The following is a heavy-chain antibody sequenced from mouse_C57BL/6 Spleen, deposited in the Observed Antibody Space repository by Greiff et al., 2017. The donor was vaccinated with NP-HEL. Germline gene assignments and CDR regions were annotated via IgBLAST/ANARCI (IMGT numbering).Heavy chain of an antibody. V-gene: IGHV5-6*01. D-gene: IGHD4-1*01. Sequence: EVKLVESGGDLVKPGGSLKLSCAASGFTFSSYGMSWVRQTPDKRLEWVATISSGGSYTYYPDSVKGRFTISRDNAKNTLYLQMSSLKSEDTAMYYCLGAMDYWGQGTSVTVSS. CDR1: GFTFSSYG. CDR2: ISSGGSYT. J-gene: IGHJ4*01. CDR3: LGAMDY.